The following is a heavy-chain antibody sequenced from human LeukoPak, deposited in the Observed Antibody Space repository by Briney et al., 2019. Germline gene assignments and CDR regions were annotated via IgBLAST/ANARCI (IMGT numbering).Heavy chain of an antibody. D-gene: IGHD2-2*01. Sequence: ASVKVSCKASGYTFTGYYMHWVRQAPGQGLEWMGRINPNSGGTNYAQKFQGRVTMTRDTSISTAYMELSRLRSDDTAVYYCARGNVVVPAATYDNWFDPWGQGTLVTVSS. J-gene: IGHJ5*02. CDR3: ARGNVVVPAATYDNWFDP. CDR1: GYTFTGYY. V-gene: IGHV1-2*06. CDR2: INPNSGGT.